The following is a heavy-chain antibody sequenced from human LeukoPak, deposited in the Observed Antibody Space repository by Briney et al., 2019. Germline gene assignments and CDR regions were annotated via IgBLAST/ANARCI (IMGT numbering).Heavy chain of an antibody. CDR1: GFTFDDYA. D-gene: IGHD6-13*01. V-gene: IGHV3-9*03. CDR3: AKDRSSFLQLGAFDY. J-gene: IGHJ4*02. Sequence: GRSLRLSCAAAGFTFDDYAMHWVRQAPGKGLEWISGISGNSGGIGYAESVKGRFTISRDNAKNYLYMQMNSLRAEDMALYYCAKDRSSFLQLGAFDYWGQGTLVTVSS. CDR2: ISGNSGGI.